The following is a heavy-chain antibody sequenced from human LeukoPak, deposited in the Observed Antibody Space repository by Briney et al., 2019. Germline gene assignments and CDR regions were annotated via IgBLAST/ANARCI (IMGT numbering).Heavy chain of an antibody. CDR3: AKTKDDNSGYYDY. Sequence: PGGSLRLSRVASGFTFSSYAMSWVRQAPGKGLEWVSAISGSGGNTYYADSVKGRFTISRDNSKNTLYLQMNSLRAEDTAVYYCAKTKDDNSGYYDYWGQGTLVTVSS. J-gene: IGHJ4*02. CDR1: GFTFSSYA. V-gene: IGHV3-23*01. D-gene: IGHD3-22*01. CDR2: ISGSGGNT.